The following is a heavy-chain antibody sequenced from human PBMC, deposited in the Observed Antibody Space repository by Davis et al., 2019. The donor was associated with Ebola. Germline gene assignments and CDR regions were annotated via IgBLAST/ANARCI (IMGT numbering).Heavy chain of an antibody. J-gene: IGHJ4*02. Sequence: SVKVSCKTSGDTFGEYGYNWVRQAPGQRLEWMGRILPILGATNYAQNFQGRVTITADKSTYTVYMELSSLRAEDTALYYCARDPQIYNWNTHPTWDYWGQGTLVTVSS. D-gene: IGHD1/OR15-1a*01. CDR1: GDTFGEYG. CDR2: ILPILGAT. CDR3: ARDPQIYNWNTHPTWDY. V-gene: IGHV1-69*04.